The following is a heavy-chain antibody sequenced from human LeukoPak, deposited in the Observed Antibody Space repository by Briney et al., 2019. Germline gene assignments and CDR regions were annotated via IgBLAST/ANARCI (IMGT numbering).Heavy chain of an antibody. CDR2: ISSSSSYI. Sequence: GGSLRLSCAASGFTFSSYSMNWVRQAPGRGLEWVSSISSSSSYIYYTDSVKGRFTISRDNAKNSLYLQMNSLRVEDTAVYYCARVTRSPFGWFDPWGQGTLVTVSS. V-gene: IGHV3-21*01. D-gene: IGHD2-21*02. J-gene: IGHJ5*02. CDR3: ARVTRSPFGWFDP. CDR1: GFTFSSYS.